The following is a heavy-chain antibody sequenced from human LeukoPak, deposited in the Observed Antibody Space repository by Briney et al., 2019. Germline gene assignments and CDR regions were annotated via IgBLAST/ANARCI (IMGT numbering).Heavy chain of an antibody. CDR1: GGPIDITNY. D-gene: IGHD2/OR15-2a*01. Sequence: SETLSLTCGVSGGPIDITNYWSWVRQAPGKGLEWIGEISHDGTRNYNPSLRSRVAMSLDRANNQFSLSLTSVTAADTAVYYCTRENRPFCPFAYWGQGVLGTVSS. CDR2: ISHDGTR. CDR3: TRENRPFCPFAY. J-gene: IGHJ4*02. V-gene: IGHV4-4*02.